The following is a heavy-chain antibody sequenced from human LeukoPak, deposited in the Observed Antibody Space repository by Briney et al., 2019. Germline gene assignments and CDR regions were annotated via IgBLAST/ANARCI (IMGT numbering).Heavy chain of an antibody. D-gene: IGHD6-19*01. Sequence: SETLSLTCTVSGGSISSYYWSWIRQPAGKGLEWIGRIYTCGSTNYNPSLKSRVTISVDKSKNQFSLKLSSVTAADTAVYYCARGPPYSSGWHWGHPFDYWGQGTLVTVSS. CDR2: IYTCGST. CDR1: GGSISSYY. J-gene: IGHJ4*02. CDR3: ARGPPYSSGWHWGHPFDY. V-gene: IGHV4-4*07.